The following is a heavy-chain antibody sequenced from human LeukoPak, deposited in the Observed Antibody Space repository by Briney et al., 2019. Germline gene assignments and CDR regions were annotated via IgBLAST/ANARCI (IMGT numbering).Heavy chain of an antibody. CDR1: GFTFSNYA. J-gene: IGHJ3*02. CDR2: ISNSGSST. V-gene: IGHV3-23*01. Sequence: PGGSLRLSCAASGFTFSNYAMIWVRQAPGKGLEWVSVISNSGSSTDYADSVKGRFTIPRDNSKNTLYLQMNSLRAEDTAVYYCAKDPPRSRAIVDAFDIWGQGILVTVSS. CDR3: AKDPPRSRAIVDAFDI. D-gene: IGHD3-22*01.